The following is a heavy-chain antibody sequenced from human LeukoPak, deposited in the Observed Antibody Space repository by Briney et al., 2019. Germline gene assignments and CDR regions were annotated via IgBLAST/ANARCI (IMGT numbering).Heavy chain of an antibody. D-gene: IGHD3-22*01. CDR3: ARERLEDYYDSSGYPDAFDI. Sequence: GGSLRLSCAASGFTFSSYWMHWVRQAPGKGLVWVSRINSDGSSTSYADSVKGRFTISRDNAKNTLYLQMNSLRAEDTAVYYCARERLEDYYDSSGYPDAFDIWGQGTMVTVSS. V-gene: IGHV3-74*01. CDR2: INSDGSST. CDR1: GFTFSSYW. J-gene: IGHJ3*02.